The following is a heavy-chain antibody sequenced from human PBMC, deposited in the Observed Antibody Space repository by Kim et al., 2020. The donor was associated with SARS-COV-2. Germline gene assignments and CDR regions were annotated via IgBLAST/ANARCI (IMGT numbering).Heavy chain of an antibody. CDR1: GFSLSTSGVG. CDR2: IYWDDDK. D-gene: IGHD4-17*01. Sequence: SGPTLVKPTQTLTLTCTFSGFSLSTSGVGVGWIRQPPGKALEWLALIYWDDDKRYSPSLKSRLTITKDTSKNQVVLTMTKMDPVDTATYYCAHSSAYGDYGFYYGMDVWGQGTTVTVSS. V-gene: IGHV2-5*02. J-gene: IGHJ6*02. CDR3: AHSSAYGDYGFYYGMDV.